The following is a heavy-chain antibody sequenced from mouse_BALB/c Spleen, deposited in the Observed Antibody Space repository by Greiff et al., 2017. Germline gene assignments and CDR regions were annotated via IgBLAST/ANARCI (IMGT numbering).Heavy chain of an antibody. CDR1: GFTFSSFG. V-gene: IGHV5-17*02. D-gene: IGHD2-10*02. Sequence: DVHLVESGGGLVQPGGSRKLSCAASGFTFSSFGMHWVRQAPEKGLEWVAYISSGSSTIYYADTVKGRFTISRDNPKNTLFLQMTSLRSEDTAMYYCARGGMGYEEILYYAMDYWGQGTSVTVSS. CDR3: ARGGMGYEEILYYAMDY. J-gene: IGHJ4*01. CDR2: ISSGSSTI.